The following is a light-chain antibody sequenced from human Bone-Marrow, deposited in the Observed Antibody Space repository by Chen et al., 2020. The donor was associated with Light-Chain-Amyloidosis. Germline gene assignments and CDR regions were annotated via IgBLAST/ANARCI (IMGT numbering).Light chain of an antibody. CDR2: DDS. Sequence: SYVLTQPSSVSVAPGQTARMACGGNNIGPTSVHWYQQTPGQAPLLVVYDDSDRPSGIPERLSGSNSGNTATLTISRVEAGDEADYYCQVWDRSSDRPVFGGGTKLTVL. J-gene: IGLJ3*02. CDR3: QVWDRSSDRPV. CDR1: NIGPTS. V-gene: IGLV3-21*02.